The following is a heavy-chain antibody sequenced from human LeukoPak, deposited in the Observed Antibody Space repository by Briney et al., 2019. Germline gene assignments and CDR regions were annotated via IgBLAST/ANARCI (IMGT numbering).Heavy chain of an antibody. CDR2: IYYSGST. J-gene: IGHJ6*03. D-gene: IGHD6-19*01. CDR1: GGSSSSYY. CDR3: ARERYSSGMDV. Sequence: SETLSLXCTVSGGSSSSYYWSWIRQPPGKGLESIGYIYYSGSTNYNPSLKGRVTISVDTSKNQFSLKLSSVTAADTAVYYCARERYSSGMDVWGKGTTVTVSS. V-gene: IGHV4-59*01.